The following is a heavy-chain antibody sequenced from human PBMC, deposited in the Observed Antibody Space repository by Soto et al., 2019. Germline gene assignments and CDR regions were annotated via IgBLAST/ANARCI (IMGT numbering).Heavy chain of an antibody. J-gene: IGHJ4*02. Sequence: XTLSLPCTVSGGSVSSSSYYCGWIRQPPGKGLEWIGIIYYSGSNYYNPSLKSRVTICVETSKNQFSLKLSSVTAADTAVYYCARRRGVANFDYWGQGTLVTVSS. D-gene: IGHD3-3*01. CDR1: GGSVSSSSYY. V-gene: IGHV4-39*01. CDR2: IYYSGSN. CDR3: ARRRGVANFDY.